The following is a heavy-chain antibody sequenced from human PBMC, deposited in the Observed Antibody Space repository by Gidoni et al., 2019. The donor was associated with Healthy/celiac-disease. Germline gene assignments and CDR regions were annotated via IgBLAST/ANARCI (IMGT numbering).Heavy chain of an antibody. J-gene: IGHJ6*01. CDR3: TQCYSNYYYYGMDV. CDR2: IKSKTDGGTT. D-gene: IGHD4-4*01. Sequence: EVQLVESGGGLVKPGGSLRLSCAASGFTFSNAWMSWVRQAPGKGLEWVGRIKSKTDGGTTDYAAPVKGRFTISRDDSKNTLYLQMNSLKTEDTAVYYCTQCYSNYYYYGMDVWGKGPRSPSPQ. V-gene: IGHV3-15*01. CDR1: GFTFSNAW.